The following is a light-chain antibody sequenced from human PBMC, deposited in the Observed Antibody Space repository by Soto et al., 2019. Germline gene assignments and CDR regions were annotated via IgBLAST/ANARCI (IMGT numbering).Light chain of an antibody. V-gene: IGLV2-14*01. J-gene: IGLJ3*02. CDR2: EVS. CDR3: SSYTSSSTRV. Sequence: QSALTQPASVSGSPGQSITISCTGTSSDVGGYNYVSWYQQHPGKAPKLMLYEVSTRPSGVSNRFSGSKSGNTASLTISGLQAEDEADYYCSSYTSSSTRVFGGGTKLTVL. CDR1: SSDVGGYNY.